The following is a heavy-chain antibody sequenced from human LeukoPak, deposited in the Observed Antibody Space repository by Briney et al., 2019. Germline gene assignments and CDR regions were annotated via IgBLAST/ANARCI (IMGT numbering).Heavy chain of an antibody. V-gene: IGHV3-23*01. Sequence: GGSLRLSCAASGFTFSDYYMSWIRQAPGKGLEWVSAISGSGASTYYADSVKGRFTMSRDNSKNTLYLQMNSLRAEDTAVYYCARPSFRTGSYFDHWGQGTLVTVSS. D-gene: IGHD3/OR15-3a*01. CDR3: ARPSFRTGSYFDH. J-gene: IGHJ4*02. CDR2: ISGSGAST. CDR1: GFTFSDYY.